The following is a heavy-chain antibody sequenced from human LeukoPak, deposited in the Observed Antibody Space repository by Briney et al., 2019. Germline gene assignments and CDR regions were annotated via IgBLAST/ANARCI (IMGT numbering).Heavy chain of an antibody. CDR2: IYPGDSDT. CDR3: ARTDCSSTRCYGVNWFDP. CDR1: GYSFTSYW. D-gene: IGHD2-2*01. V-gene: IGHV5-51*01. Sequence: GESLKISCKGSGYSFTSYWIGWVRQMPGKCLEWMGIIYPGDSDTRYSPSFQGQVTISADKSISTAYLQWSSLKASDTAMYYCARTDCSSTRCYGVNWFDPWGQGTLVTVSS. J-gene: IGHJ5*02.